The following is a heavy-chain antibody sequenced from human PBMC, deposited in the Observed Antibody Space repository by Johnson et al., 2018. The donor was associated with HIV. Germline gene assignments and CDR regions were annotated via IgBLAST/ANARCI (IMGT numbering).Heavy chain of an antibody. V-gene: IGHV3-20*04. Sequence: VQLVESGGGVVRPGGSLRLSCAASGFTFDDYGMSWVRQAPWKGLEWVSGINWNGGSTGYADSVKGRFTISRDNAKNSLHLQMNSLRAEDTAVYYCAMPSMVQGCPDAFDLWGQGTMVTVSS. J-gene: IGHJ3*01. D-gene: IGHD4/OR15-4a*01. CDR1: GFTFDDYG. CDR2: INWNGGST. CDR3: AMPSMVQGCPDAFDL.